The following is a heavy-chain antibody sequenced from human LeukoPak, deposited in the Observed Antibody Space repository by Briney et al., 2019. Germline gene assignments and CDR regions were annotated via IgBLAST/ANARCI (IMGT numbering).Heavy chain of an antibody. Sequence: PSETLSLTCTVSGGSISSGGYYWSWIRQPPGKGLEWIGYIYHSGSTYYNPSLKSRVTISVDRSKNQFSLKLSSVTAADTAVYYCARDLGTNYYAPEGGAFDIWGQGTMVTVSS. V-gene: IGHV4-30-2*01. J-gene: IGHJ3*02. D-gene: IGHD3-10*01. CDR1: GGSISSGGYY. CDR3: ARDLGTNYYAPEGGAFDI. CDR2: IYHSGST.